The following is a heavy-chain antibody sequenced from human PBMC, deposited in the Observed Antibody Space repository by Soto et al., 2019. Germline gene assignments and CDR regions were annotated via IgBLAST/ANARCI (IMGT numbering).Heavy chain of an antibody. CDR1: GFTFSSYW. J-gene: IGHJ6*02. CDR3: ARVGYDILTGYYDYYYYYGMDV. CDR2: IKQDGSEK. Sequence: LSCAASGFTFSSYWMSWVRQAPGKGLEWVANIKQDGSEKYYVDSVKGRFTISRDNAKNSLYLQMNSLRAEDTAVYYCARVGYDILTGYYDYYYYYGMDVWGQGTTVTVSS. D-gene: IGHD3-9*01. V-gene: IGHV3-7*03.